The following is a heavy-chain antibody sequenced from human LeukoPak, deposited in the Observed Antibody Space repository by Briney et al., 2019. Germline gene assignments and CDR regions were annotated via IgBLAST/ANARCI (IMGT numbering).Heavy chain of an antibody. CDR1: GFTFSSYA. CDR2: ISYDGSNK. V-gene: IGHV3-30-3*01. CDR3: ARVGGSGWSDY. Sequence: GGSLRLSCAASGFTFSSYAMHWVRQAPGKGLEWVAVISYDGSNKYYADSVKGRFTISRGNSKNTLYLQMNSLRAEDTAVYYCARVGGSGWSDYWGQGTLVTVSS. J-gene: IGHJ4*02. D-gene: IGHD6-19*01.